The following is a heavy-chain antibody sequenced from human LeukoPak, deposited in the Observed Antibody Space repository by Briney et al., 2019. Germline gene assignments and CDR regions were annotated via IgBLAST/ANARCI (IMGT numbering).Heavy chain of an antibody. Sequence: GGSLRLSCAASGFTVSSNYMSWVRQAPGKGLEWVSVIYSGGSTYYADSVKGRFTISRDNPKDTLYLQMTSLRTEDTAIYYCAKGVETSTTGELPYYFDYWGQGTLVTVSS. V-gene: IGHV3-53*05. D-gene: IGHD3-10*01. J-gene: IGHJ4*02. CDR3: AKGVETSTTGELPYYFDY. CDR1: GFTVSSNY. CDR2: IYSGGST.